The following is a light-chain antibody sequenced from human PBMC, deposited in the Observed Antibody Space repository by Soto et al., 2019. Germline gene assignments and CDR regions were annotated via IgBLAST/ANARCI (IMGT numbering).Light chain of an antibody. CDR1: SSDVGSYNL. CDR3: CSYAGGSIF. CDR2: EVS. V-gene: IGLV2-23*02. Sequence: QSALTQPASVSGSPGRSITISCTGTSSDVGSYNLVSWYQQHPGKAPKLMIYEVSKRPSGVSNRFSGSKSGNTASLTISGLQAEDEADYYCCSYAGGSIFFGTGTKVTVL. J-gene: IGLJ1*01.